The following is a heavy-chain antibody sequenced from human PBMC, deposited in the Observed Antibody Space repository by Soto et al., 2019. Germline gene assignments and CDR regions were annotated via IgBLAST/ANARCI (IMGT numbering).Heavy chain of an antibody. J-gene: IGHJ4*02. D-gene: IGHD1-1*01. Sequence: WASVKVSCKASGYSFTKYHMHWVRQAPGQGLEWMGWINPGSGVTNQAQKFRGRVTMTRDTSITTTYMELNSLTSDDTAVYYCARVAGHKNARFDTWGQGALVTVSS. CDR2: INPGSGVT. V-gene: IGHV1-2*02. CDR3: ARVAGHKNARFDT. CDR1: GYSFTKYH.